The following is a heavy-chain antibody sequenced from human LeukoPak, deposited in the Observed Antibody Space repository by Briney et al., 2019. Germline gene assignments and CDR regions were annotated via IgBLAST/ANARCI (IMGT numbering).Heavy chain of an antibody. V-gene: IGHV3-48*03. CDR2: IGSSVSST. CDR1: GFNFSDYE. D-gene: IGHD1-26*01. Sequence: QPGGSLTLSCVASGFNFSDYEMTWVRQAPGRGLEWVSYIGSSVSSTYYADSVKGRFTISRDNAKNSLYLQLNSLRDDDTAVYYCAREGIVGASILGGWFDPWGQGTPVTVSS. J-gene: IGHJ5*02. CDR3: AREGIVGASILGGWFDP.